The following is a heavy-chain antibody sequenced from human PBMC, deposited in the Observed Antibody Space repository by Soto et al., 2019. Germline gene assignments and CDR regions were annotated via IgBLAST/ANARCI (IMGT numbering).Heavy chain of an antibody. Sequence: SQSRSLTCTLSRGSINSNNYYWAWIRHPPGKGLAWIASTYYDGSIYYNTSLKSRVTISRDTSKHQFCLTLTSVTPADRAAIYCATVVGPTTRHTDFESWGQGNLGSVSS. J-gene: IGHJ4*02. CDR3: ATVVGPTTRHTDFES. CDR2: TYYDGSI. V-gene: IGHV4-39*07. CDR1: RGSINSNNYY. D-gene: IGHD1-26*01.